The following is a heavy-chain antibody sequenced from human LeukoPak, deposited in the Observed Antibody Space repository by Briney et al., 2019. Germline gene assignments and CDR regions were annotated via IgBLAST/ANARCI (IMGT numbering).Heavy chain of an antibody. CDR1: GYTFTGYY. Sequence: ASVKVSCKASGYTFTGYYMHWVRQAPGQGLEWMGWINPNSGGTNYAQKFQGRVTMTRDTSISTAYMELSRLRSDDTAVYYCARRLDYYDISGYRTLDYWGQGTLVTVSS. V-gene: IGHV1-2*02. CDR3: ARRLDYYDISGYRTLDY. CDR2: INPNSGGT. J-gene: IGHJ4*02. D-gene: IGHD3-22*01.